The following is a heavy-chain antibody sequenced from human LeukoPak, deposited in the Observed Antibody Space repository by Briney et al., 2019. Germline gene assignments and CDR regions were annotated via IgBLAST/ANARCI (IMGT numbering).Heavy chain of an antibody. D-gene: IGHD1-1*01. CDR2: ISSSSNFI. CDR3: ARDSGTTFGANYYFDY. J-gene: IGHJ4*02. CDR1: GFTFSSYS. Sequence: PGGSLRLSCAASGFTFSSYSMNWVRQAPGKGLEWVASISSSSNFIYCADSVKGRFTISRDNAKNSLYLQMNSLRAEDTAVYYCARDSGTTFGANYYFDYWGQGTLVTVSS. V-gene: IGHV3-21*01.